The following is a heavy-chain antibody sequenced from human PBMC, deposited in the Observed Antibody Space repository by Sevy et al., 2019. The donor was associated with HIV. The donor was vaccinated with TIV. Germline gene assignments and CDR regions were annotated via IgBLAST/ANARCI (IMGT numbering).Heavy chain of an antibody. J-gene: IGHJ4*02. V-gene: IGHV3-23*01. CDR2: ISGSGGRT. D-gene: IGHD3-22*01. CDR3: EKAVSASKVVVTNGFDY. CDR1: GFTFGTYA. Sequence: GGSLRLSCAASGFTFGTYAMSWVRQAPGKGLEWVSTISGSGGRTYYADSVKGRFTISRDKSKNKQYLQMNSLRAGDTAVYYCEKAVSASKVVVTNGFDYWGQGTLVTVSS.